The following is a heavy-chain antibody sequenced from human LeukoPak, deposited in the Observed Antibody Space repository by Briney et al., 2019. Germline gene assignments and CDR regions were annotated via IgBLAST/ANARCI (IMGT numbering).Heavy chain of an antibody. J-gene: IGHJ4*02. D-gene: IGHD5-18*01. CDR2: IYHSGST. CDR3: ARGYGQLWFFDY. V-gene: IGHV4-30-2*01. CDR1: GGSISSGGYS. Sequence: SETLSLTCDVSGGSISSGGYSWSWIRQPPGKGLEWIGYIYHSGSTYYNPSLKSRVTISVDKSKNRFSLKLSSVTAADTAVYYCARGYGQLWFFDYWGQGTLVTVSS.